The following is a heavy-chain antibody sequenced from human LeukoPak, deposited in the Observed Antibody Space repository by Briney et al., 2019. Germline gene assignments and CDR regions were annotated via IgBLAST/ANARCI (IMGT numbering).Heavy chain of an antibody. CDR1: GGSIRNYY. V-gene: IGHV4-59*01. CDR3: ARHTRGDAFDI. J-gene: IGHJ3*02. CDR2: IYYSGST. D-gene: IGHD2-2*02. Sequence: SGTLSLTCTVSGGSIRNYYWSWIRQPPGKGLEWIGNIYYSGSTRNNPSLKSRVTISADTSKNQLSLKLSSVTAADTAVYYCARHTRGDAFDIWGQGTMVTVSS.